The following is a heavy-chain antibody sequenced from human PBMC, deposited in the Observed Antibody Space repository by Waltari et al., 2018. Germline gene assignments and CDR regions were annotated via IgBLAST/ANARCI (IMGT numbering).Heavy chain of an antibody. CDR1: GFTFRPTA. CDR2: INGIGGNT. V-gene: IGHV3-23*01. CDR3: AKDSSTLHYFDY. D-gene: IGHD3-16*01. J-gene: IGHJ4*02. Sequence: EVQALESGGGLVQPGGSLRLPCAASGFTFRPTAMTWVRQAPGKGLEWVSTINGIGGNTYHADSVKGRFTISRDNSKNTLYLQMNSLRAEDTAIYYCAKDSSTLHYFDYWGQGTLVTVSS.